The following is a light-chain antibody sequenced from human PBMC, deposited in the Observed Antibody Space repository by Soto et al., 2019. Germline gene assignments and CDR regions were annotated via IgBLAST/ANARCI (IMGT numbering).Light chain of an antibody. Sequence: EIVLTQSPCTLSLSPGERATLSCRASQSVDSNLAWYQQKPGQTPRLLIYGASTRPTGIPARFSGSGSGTEFTLTISSLQSEDFAVYYCQQNNRWPHITFGQGTRLEI. CDR2: GAS. V-gene: IGKV3D-15*01. J-gene: IGKJ5*01. CDR3: QQNNRWPHIT. CDR1: QSVDSN.